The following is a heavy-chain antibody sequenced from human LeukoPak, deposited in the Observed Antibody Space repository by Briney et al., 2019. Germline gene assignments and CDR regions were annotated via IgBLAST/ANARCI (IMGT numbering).Heavy chain of an antibody. V-gene: IGHV3-11*04. CDR2: ISSSGSTI. CDR3: AKLPMPDYGSGSSFDY. CDR1: GFTFSDYY. Sequence: GGSLRLSCAASGFTFSDYYMSWIRQAPGKGLEWVSYISSSGSTIYYADSVKGRFTISRDNAKNSLYLQMNSLRAEDTAVYYCAKLPMPDYGSGSSFDYWGQGTLVTVSS. D-gene: IGHD3-10*01. J-gene: IGHJ4*02.